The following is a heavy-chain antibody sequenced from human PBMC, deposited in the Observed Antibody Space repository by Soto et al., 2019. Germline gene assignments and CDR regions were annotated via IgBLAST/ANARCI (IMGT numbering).Heavy chain of an antibody. J-gene: IGHJ6*02. CDR2: ISSSSSTI. V-gene: IGHV3-48*02. D-gene: IGHD3-10*01. CDR3: TRDVWFGEGYYYYGMDV. CDR1: XFTFSSYS. Sequence: SLRLSCAASXFTFSSYSMNWVRQAPGKGLEWVSYISSSSSTIYYADSVKGRFTISRDNAKNSLYLQMNSLRDEDTAVYYCTRDVWFGEGYYYYGMDVWGQGTTVTVSS.